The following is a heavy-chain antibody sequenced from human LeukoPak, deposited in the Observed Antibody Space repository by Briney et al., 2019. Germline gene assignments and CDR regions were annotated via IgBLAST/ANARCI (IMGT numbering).Heavy chain of an antibody. J-gene: IGHJ4*02. CDR3: AREFPTAFGEDFDY. CDR1: GGTFSSYA. D-gene: IGHD3-10*01. CDR2: IIPILGIA. V-gene: IGHV1-69*04. Sequence: EASVKVSCKAPGGTFSSYAISWVRQAPGQGLEWMGRIIPILGIANYAQKFQGRVTITADKSTSTAYMELSSLRSEDTAVYYCAREFPTAFGEDFDYWGQGTLVSVSS.